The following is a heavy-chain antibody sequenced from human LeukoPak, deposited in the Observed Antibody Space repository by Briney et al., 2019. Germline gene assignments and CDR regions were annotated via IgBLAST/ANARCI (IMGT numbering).Heavy chain of an antibody. J-gene: IGHJ4*02. Sequence: PGGSLRLSCAASGFTVSNNYMNWVRQAPGKGLEWVSVINSGGRIYYADSVKGRFTISRDNSKNTLYLQMNSVRAEDTAVYYCGGYSPYLDYWGQGTLVTVSS. CDR1: GFTVSNNY. CDR3: GGYSPYLDY. V-gene: IGHV3-66*01. CDR2: INSGGRI. D-gene: IGHD3-22*01.